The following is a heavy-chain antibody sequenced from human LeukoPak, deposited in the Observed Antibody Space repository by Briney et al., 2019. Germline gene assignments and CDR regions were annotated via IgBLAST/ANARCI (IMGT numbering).Heavy chain of an antibody. D-gene: IGHD6-19*01. CDR2: IYSSGST. V-gene: IGHV4-39*07. J-gene: IGHJ6*03. CDR1: GGSISSGSYY. CDR3: ARSVTVAGYYYYYYMDV. Sequence: SETLSLTCSVSGGSISSGSYYWGWIRQSPGKGLEWIGRIYSSGSTNYNPSLKSRVTMPVDTSKNQFSLKLSSVIAADTAAYYCARSVTVAGYYYYYYMDVWGKGTTVTISS.